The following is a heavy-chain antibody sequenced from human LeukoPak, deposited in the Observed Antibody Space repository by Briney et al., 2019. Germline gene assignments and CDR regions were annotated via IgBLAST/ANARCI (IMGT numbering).Heavy chain of an antibody. CDR3: AGGIVVVPAATTFYYYYYMDV. CDR1: GGTFSSYA. CDR2: TIPIFGTA. Sequence: ASVKVSCKASGGTFSSYAISWVRQAPGQGLEWMGGTIPIFGTANYAQKFQGRVTITTDESTSTAYMELSSLRSEDTAVYYCAGGIVVVPAATTFYYYYYMDVWGKGTTVTVSS. J-gene: IGHJ6*03. D-gene: IGHD2-2*01. V-gene: IGHV1-69*05.